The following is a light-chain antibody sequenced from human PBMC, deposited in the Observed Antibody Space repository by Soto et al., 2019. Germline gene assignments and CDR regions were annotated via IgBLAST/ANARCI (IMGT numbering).Light chain of an antibody. V-gene: IGKV3-15*01. J-gene: IGKJ1*01. CDR2: SAS. CDR1: QSIRTD. Sequence: EVVMTQSPATLSVSPGERATLSCRASQSIRTDLAWYQQKPGQAPSLLIFSASTRATGVPARFSGSGSGTEFTLTISSLQSEDFAVYYCQQYNNWPQWTFGQGTKVDLK. CDR3: QQYNNWPQWT.